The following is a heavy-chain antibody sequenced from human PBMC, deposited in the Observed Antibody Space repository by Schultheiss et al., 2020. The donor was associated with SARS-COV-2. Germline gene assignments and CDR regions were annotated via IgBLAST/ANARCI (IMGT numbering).Heavy chain of an antibody. CDR1: GGTFSSYA. CDR3: AKAIPYWNFDL. V-gene: IGHV1-69*05. J-gene: IGHJ2*01. Sequence: SVKVSCKASGGTFSSYAISWVRQAPGQGLEWMGGIIPIFGTANYAQKFQGRVTMTTDTSTSTAYMELSSLRSEDTAVYYCAKAIPYWNFDLWGRGALVTVSS. CDR2: IIPIFGTA.